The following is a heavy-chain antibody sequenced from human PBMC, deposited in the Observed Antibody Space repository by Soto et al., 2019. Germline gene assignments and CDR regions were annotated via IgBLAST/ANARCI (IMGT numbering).Heavy chain of an antibody. D-gene: IGHD5-18*01. CDR3: ARGGYSYGYYYYGMDV. J-gene: IGHJ6*02. CDR2: IYYSGST. Sequence: SETLSLTCTVSGGSISSYYWSWIRQPPGKGLEWIGYIYYSGSTNYNPSLKSRVTISVDTSKNQFSLKLSSVTAADTAVYYCARGGYSYGYYYYGMDVWGQGTTVTV. CDR1: GGSISSYY. V-gene: IGHV4-59*01.